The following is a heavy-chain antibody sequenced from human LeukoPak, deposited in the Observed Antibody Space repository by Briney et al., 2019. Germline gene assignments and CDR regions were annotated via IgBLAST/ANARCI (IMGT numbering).Heavy chain of an antibody. J-gene: IGHJ4*02. V-gene: IGHV3-7*01. Sequence: GGSVRLSCAASGFTFSFYWMSWVRQAPGKGLEWVANIKQDGSDKYYVDSVKGRFTISRDNSKNSLYLQTNSLRAEDTAFYFCARHSNKYDYDSSGHYRSFDYWGQGTLVSVSS. D-gene: IGHD3-22*01. CDR3: ARHSNKYDYDSSGHYRSFDY. CDR2: IKQDGSDK. CDR1: GFTFSFYW.